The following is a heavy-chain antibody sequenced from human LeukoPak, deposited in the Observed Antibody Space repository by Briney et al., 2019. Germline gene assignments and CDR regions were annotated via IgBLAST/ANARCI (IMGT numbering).Heavy chain of an antibody. Sequence: GGSLRLSCAASGFTFSSYAMSWVRQAPGKGLEWVSAISRSADITYYADSVKGRFTIFRDISKNTLFLQMNSLRAEDTAVYYCAKEEVPNDFWGQGTLVTVSS. V-gene: IGHV3-23*01. J-gene: IGHJ4*02. CDR2: ISRSADIT. CDR3: AKEEVPNDF. D-gene: IGHD1-1*01. CDR1: GFTFSSYA.